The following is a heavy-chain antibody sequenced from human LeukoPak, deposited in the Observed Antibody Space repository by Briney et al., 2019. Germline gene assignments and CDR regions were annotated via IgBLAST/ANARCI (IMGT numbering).Heavy chain of an antibody. CDR2: IYYSGST. CDR1: GGSISSYY. V-gene: IGHV4-59*12. J-gene: IGHJ4*02. Sequence: SETLSLTCTVSGGSISSYYWSWIRQPPGKGLEWIGYIYYSGSTNYNPSLKSRVTISVDTSKNQFSLKLSSVTAADTAVYYCARDRYYNRLFDYWGQGTLVTVSS. D-gene: IGHD3-22*01. CDR3: ARDRYYNRLFDY.